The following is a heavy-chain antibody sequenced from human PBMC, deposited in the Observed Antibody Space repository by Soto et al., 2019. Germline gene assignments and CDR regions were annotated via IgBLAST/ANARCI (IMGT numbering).Heavy chain of an antibody. V-gene: IGHV4-30-4*01. Sequence: HVQLQESGPGPVTPSQTLSLSCTVSGVSITSGSYYWTWFRQSPGKGLEWIGYRYYRGNTDYNPSLNGRATISVYTSNNQFSLKLTSVTAADTAVYYCARGGYDTSGQTFIGWGPDCWGQGTLVTVSS. J-gene: IGHJ4*02. CDR2: RYYRGNT. D-gene: IGHD3-22*01. CDR3: ARGGYDTSGQTFIGWGPDC. CDR1: GVSITSGSYY.